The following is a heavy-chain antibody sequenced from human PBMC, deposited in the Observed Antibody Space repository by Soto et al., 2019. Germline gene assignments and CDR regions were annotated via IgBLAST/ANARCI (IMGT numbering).Heavy chain of an antibody. Sequence: PGGSLRLSCAASGFTFSDYYMNWIRQAPGKGLEWVSYISSSSSYAIYADSVKGRFTVSRDNAKNSLFLQMNSLRAEDTATYFCAKGSIEYSASVDNWGQGTLVVVSS. CDR3: AKGSIEYSASVDN. V-gene: IGHV3-11*05. CDR1: GFTFSDYY. CDR2: ISSSSSYA. J-gene: IGHJ4*02. D-gene: IGHD5-12*01.